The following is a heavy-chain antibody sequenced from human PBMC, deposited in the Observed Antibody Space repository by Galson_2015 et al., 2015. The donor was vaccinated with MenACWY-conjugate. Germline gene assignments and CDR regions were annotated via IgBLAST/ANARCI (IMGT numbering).Heavy chain of an antibody. J-gene: IGHJ5*02. CDR1: GFSLSTSGVS. V-gene: IGHV2-5*02. CDR2: IYWDDDK. D-gene: IGHD5-12*01. Sequence: PALVKPTQTLTLTCTFSGFSLSTSGVSVGWIRQPPGTALEWLALIYWDDDKRYSPSLKSRLTITKDTSKNQVVLTMTNMDPVDTATYYCAHRNIGASIPTNWFDPWGLGTLVTVSS. CDR3: AHRNIGASIPTNWFDP.